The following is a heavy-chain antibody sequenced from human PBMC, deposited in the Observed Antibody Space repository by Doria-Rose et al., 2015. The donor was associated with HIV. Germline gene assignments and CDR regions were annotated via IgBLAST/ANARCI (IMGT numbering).Heavy chain of an antibody. D-gene: IGHD3-3*01. V-gene: IGHV3-15*01. J-gene: IGHJ5*02. CDR3: TRATYYDFWSGGDP. CDR2: IKSKADGGTP. Sequence: PGKGLEWVGRIKSKADGGTPDYAAPVKGRFTISRDDSKNNFYLQMNSLKTEDTGVYYCTRATYYDFWSGGDPWGQGTRGTGSA.